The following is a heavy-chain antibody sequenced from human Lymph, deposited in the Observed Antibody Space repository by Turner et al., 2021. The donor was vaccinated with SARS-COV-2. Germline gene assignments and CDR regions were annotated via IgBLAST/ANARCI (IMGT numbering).Heavy chain of an antibody. J-gene: IGHJ4*02. CDR3: ARGPPDFPYYFDY. Sequence: EVQLVGSGEGRVKPGGPLRLSCAASGFTFSAYSMNCVRQARGKGLECVSSITFNSSYIYYADSVKGRFTISRDNAKNSLYLQMNSLRAEDTAVYYCARGPPDFPYYFDYWGQGTLVTVSS. D-gene: IGHD2-21*02. V-gene: IGHV3-21*01. CDR1: GFTFSAYS. CDR2: ITFNSSYI.